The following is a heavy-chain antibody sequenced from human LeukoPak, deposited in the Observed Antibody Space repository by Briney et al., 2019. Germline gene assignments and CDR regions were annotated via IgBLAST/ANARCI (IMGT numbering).Heavy chain of an antibody. Sequence: PGGSLRLSCAASGFTFSSYSMNWVRQAPGKGLEWVSSISSSSSYIYYADSVKGRFTISRDNAKNSLYLQMNSLRAEDTAVYYCARDSSGWYYFDYWGQGTLVTVSS. CDR3: ARDSSGWYYFDY. CDR2: ISSSSSYI. J-gene: IGHJ4*02. CDR1: GFTFSSYS. D-gene: IGHD6-19*01. V-gene: IGHV3-21*01.